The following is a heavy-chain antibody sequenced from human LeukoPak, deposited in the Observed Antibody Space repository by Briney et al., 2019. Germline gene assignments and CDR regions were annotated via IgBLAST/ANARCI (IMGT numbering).Heavy chain of an antibody. D-gene: IGHD3-10*01. J-gene: IGHJ6*03. CDR1: GGSISSYY. V-gene: IGHV4-59*12. CDR2: MYNSGST. Sequence: PSETLSLTCTVSGGSISSYYWSWIRQPPGKGLEWIGYMYNSGSTNYNPSLKSRVTISVDTSKNQFSLKLSSVTAADTAVYYCARRVVRGVIRLNYYYYYYYMDVWGKGTTVTVSS. CDR3: ARRVVRGVIRLNYYYYYYYMDV.